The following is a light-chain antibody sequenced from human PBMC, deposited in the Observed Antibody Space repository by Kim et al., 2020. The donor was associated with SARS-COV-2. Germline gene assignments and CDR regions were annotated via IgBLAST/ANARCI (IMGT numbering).Light chain of an antibody. J-gene: IGKJ2*01. V-gene: IGKV3-15*01. CDR2: GVS. CDR3: QQYHNWPMYT. Sequence: EIVMTQSPATLSVSPGERATLFCRASQSVSSNLAWYQQKPGQAPRLLMYGVSTRATGIPARFSGSGSGTAFTLTISSLQSEDFAIYYCQQYHNWPMYTFGQGTKLEI. CDR1: QSVSSN.